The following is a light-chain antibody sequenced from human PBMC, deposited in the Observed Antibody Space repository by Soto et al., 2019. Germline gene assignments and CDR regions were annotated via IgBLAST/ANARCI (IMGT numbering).Light chain of an antibody. CDR3: QQYGSSPWT. J-gene: IGKJ1*01. Sequence: EILLTQSPGTLSLSPGERATLSCRASQIVSSSYLALYQQKPGQAPRLLIYGASSRATGIPDRFSGSGSGTDFTLTISRLEPEDFAVYYCQQYGSSPWTFGQGTKVDIK. CDR1: QIVSSSY. V-gene: IGKV3-20*01. CDR2: GAS.